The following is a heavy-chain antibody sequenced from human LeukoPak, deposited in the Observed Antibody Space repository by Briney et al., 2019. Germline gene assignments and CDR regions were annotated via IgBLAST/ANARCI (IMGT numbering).Heavy chain of an antibody. J-gene: IGHJ6*03. Sequence: HPGGSLRLSXAASGFTFSSYEMNWVRQAPGKGVEWVSYISSSGSTIYYADSVKGRFTISRDNAKNSLYLQMNSLRAEDTAVYYFARAPYTIFGAMDVWGKGTTVTVSS. V-gene: IGHV3-48*03. CDR2: ISSSGSTI. CDR3: ARAPYTIFGAMDV. CDR1: GFTFSSYE. D-gene: IGHD3-3*01.